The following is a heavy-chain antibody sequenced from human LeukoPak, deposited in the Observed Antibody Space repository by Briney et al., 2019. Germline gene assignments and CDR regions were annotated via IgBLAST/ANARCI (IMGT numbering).Heavy chain of an antibody. D-gene: IGHD3-16*01. CDR1: GGSISSGSYY. J-gene: IGHJ4*02. CDR3: AREGSRWGGLIDY. CDR2: IYTSGST. V-gene: IGHV4-61*02. Sequence: PSETLSLTCTVSGGSISSGSYYWSWIRQPAGKGLEWIGRIYTSGSTHYNPSLKSRVTISVDTSKNQFSLKLSSVTAADTAVSYCAREGSRWGGLIDYWGQGTLVTVSS.